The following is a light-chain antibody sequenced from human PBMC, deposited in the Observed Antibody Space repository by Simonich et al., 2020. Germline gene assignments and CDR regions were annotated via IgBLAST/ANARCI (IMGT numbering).Light chain of an antibody. CDR2: EGS. V-gene: IGLV2-23*03. Sequence: QSALTQPASVSGSPGQPTPISCTGTSRDVGSYNLVPWYQQHPGKAPKLMIYEGSKRPSGVSNRFSGSKSGNTASLTISGLQAEDEADYYCCSYAGSSTFVVFGGGTKLTVL. J-gene: IGLJ2*01. CDR3: CSYAGSSTFVV. CDR1: SRDVGSYNL.